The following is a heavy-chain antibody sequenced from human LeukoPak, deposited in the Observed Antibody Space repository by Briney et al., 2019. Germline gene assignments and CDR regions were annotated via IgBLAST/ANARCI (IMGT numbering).Heavy chain of an antibody. CDR3: ARGFTDYDGSDYAFSYY. CDR2: MNPNSGDT. J-gene: IGHJ4*02. Sequence: ASVKVSCKASGYTFTNYDIGWVRQATGQGLEWMGWMNPNSGDTGFAQKFQGRLTMTRDTSISTAYMELSSLGSEDTAMYYCARGFTDYDGSDYAFSYYWGQGTLVTVSS. D-gene: IGHD3-22*01. V-gene: IGHV1-8*01. CDR1: GYTFTNYD.